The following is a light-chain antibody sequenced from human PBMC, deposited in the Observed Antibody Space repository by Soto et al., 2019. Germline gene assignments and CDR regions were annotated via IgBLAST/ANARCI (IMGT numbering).Light chain of an antibody. CDR3: QQRNNWPLT. J-gene: IGKJ4*01. V-gene: IGKV3-11*01. Sequence: EIVLTQSPATLSLSPGERATLSCRASQSISSHLAWYQQKPGQAPRLLIYGSSNRATGIPARFSGRGSGTEFTLTISSLEPENYADYYCQQRNNWPLTFVGGTKVEIK. CDR2: GSS. CDR1: QSISSH.